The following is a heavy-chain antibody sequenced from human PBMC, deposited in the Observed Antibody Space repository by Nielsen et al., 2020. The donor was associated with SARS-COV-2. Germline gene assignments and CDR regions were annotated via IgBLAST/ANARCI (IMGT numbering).Heavy chain of an antibody. CDR2: ISWDGGST. V-gene: IGHV3-43*01. Sequence: GESLKISCAASGFTFDDYTMHWVRQAPGKGLEWVSLISWDGGSTYYADSVKGRFTISRHNSKNTLYLQMNSLRAEDTAVYYCARDSGPLWFGELLSDPVYYYYGMDVWGQGTTVTVSS. D-gene: IGHD3-10*01. J-gene: IGHJ6*02. CDR1: GFTFDDYT. CDR3: ARDSGPLWFGELLSDPVYYYYGMDV.